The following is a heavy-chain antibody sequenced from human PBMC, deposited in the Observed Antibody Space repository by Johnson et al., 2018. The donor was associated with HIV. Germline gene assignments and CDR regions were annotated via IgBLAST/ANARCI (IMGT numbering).Heavy chain of an antibody. Sequence: QVQVLESGGGVVRPGRSLRLSCAASAFSFSNYAMGWVRQAPGKGLEWVAVISNDGSKKYDADSVKGRFTIFRDNSKNTLYLQMNSLRAEDTALYYCARDLGDDSSGSDAFDIWGQGTMVTVSS. D-gene: IGHD3-22*01. CDR2: ISNDGSKK. CDR3: ARDLGDDSSGSDAFDI. CDR1: AFSFSNYA. J-gene: IGHJ3*02. V-gene: IGHV3-30-3*01.